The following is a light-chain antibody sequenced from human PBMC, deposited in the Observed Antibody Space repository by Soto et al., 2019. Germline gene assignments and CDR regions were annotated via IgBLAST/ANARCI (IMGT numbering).Light chain of an antibody. V-gene: IGLV2-14*01. CDR3: SSFSTSTTLYV. CDR2: EVS. Sequence: QSALTQPASVSGSPGQSITISCTGTSSDIGDYNYVSWYQQHPGKVPKLIIFEVSTRPSGVSNRFSGSKSGNTASLTISGLLVDDEADDYCSSFSTSTTLYVFGTGTKVTVL. CDR1: SSDIGDYNY. J-gene: IGLJ1*01.